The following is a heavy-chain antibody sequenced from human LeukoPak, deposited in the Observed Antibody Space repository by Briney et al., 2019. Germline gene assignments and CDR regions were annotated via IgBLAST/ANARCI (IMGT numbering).Heavy chain of an antibody. CDR2: ISGSGGGT. CDR3: AKAPRFGDHATEYYYYMHV. D-gene: IGHD3-16*01. V-gene: IGHV3-23*01. Sequence: GGSLRLSCAASGFTFTSYAMSWVRQAPGKGLEWVSSISGSGGGTFYADSVRGRFTISRDNSKNTLYLQMNSLRVEDTAVYYCAKAPRFGDHATEYYYYMHVWGKGTTVTVSS. J-gene: IGHJ6*03. CDR1: GFTFTSYA.